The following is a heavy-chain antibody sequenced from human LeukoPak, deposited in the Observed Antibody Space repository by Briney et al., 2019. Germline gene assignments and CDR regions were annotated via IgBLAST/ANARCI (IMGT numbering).Heavy chain of an antibody. CDR1: GFTVSSSY. CDR2: IYSGGST. Sequence: GGSLRLSCAASGFTVSSSYKSWVRQAPGKGLEWVSVIYSGGSTYYADSVKGRFTISRDNSKNTLYLQMNSLRAEDTAVYYCARDFNWALDYWGQGNLVTVSS. CDR3: ARDFNWALDY. D-gene: IGHD7-27*01. V-gene: IGHV3-66*01. J-gene: IGHJ4*02.